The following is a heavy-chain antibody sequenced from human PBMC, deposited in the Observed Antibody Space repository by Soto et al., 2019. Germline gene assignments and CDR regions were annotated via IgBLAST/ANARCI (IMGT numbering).Heavy chain of an antibody. CDR3: GTPGGGGGY. J-gene: IGHJ4*02. D-gene: IGHD3-10*01. CDR1: GFTVSNNY. Sequence: EVQLVESGGGLIQPGGSLRLSCAVSGFTVSNNYMSWVRQAPGKGLEGVSVIYSGGYTAYGDSVKGRFTISRDNSKNTLFLQMNTRGAADPAVFSCGTPGGGGGYWGQGTLVTVSS. CDR2: IYSGGYT. V-gene: IGHV3-53*01.